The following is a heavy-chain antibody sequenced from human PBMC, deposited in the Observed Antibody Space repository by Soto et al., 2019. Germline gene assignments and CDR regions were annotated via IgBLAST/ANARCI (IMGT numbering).Heavy chain of an antibody. Sequence: GGSLSVSCSASWLYVSTNYMNWVRQAPGKGLEWVSMIYSSGTTYYAASVKGRFSISRDKSKNTLYLQMNSLRADDTAVYYCARGTSGYSFWGQGTLVPVS. CDR3: ARGTSGYSF. V-gene: IGHV3-53*01. CDR2: IYSSGTT. J-gene: IGHJ4*02. D-gene: IGHD3-22*01. CDR1: WLYVSTNY.